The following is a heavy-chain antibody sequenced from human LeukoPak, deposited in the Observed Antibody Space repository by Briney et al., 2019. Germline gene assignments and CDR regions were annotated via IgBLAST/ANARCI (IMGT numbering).Heavy chain of an antibody. J-gene: IGHJ3*02. V-gene: IGHV1-2*06. D-gene: IGHD2-15*01. CDR1: GYTFTVYY. CDR2: INPNSGGT. CDR3: ARPNGVYCSGGSCYSRAAFDI. Sequence: ASVKVSCKASGYTFTVYYMHWVRQAPGQGLEWMGRINPNSGGTNYAQKFQGRVTMTRDTSISTAYMGLSRLRSDDTAVYYGARPNGVYCSGGSCYSRAAFDIWGQGTMVTVSS.